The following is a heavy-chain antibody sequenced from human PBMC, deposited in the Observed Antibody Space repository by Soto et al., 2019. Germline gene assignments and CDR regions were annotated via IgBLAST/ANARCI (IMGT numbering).Heavy chain of an antibody. J-gene: IGHJ3*02. D-gene: IGHD3-22*01. CDR3: ARTYDSGSLNSAGYGIDI. CDR1: GGSFNSGDYY. V-gene: IGHV4-61*08. Sequence: PSETLSLTCTVSGGSFNSGDYYWSWIRQYPGKGLEFIGYISYSGSTYYNPSLRSRVTISVDTSKNQFSLKLSSVTAADTAMYYCARTYDSGSLNSAGYGIDIRGQGTMVTVSS. CDR2: ISYSGST.